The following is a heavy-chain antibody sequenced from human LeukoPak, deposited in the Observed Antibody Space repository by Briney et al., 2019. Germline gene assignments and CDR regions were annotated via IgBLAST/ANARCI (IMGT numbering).Heavy chain of an antibody. Sequence: GGSLRLSCEASGFTFSSYWMHWVRQTPGKGVMWVARIGSDGSTLYADSVQGRFTISRDNAKKMVYLQMNSVRDDDTAIYYCTRAITYFYGSVTYDWFESWGQGTRVTVSS. D-gene: IGHD3-10*01. CDR3: TRAITYFYGSVTYDWFES. J-gene: IGHJ5*01. V-gene: IGHV3-74*01. CDR2: IGSDGST. CDR1: GFTFSSYW.